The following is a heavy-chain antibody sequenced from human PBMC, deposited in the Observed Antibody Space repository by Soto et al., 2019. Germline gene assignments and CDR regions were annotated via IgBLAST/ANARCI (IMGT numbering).Heavy chain of an antibody. CDR3: ARDPRIVGADFDY. Sequence: ASVKVSCKASGYTFTSYAMHWVRQAPGQRLEWMGWINAGNGNTKYSQKFQGRVTITRDTSANTAYMELSSLRSEDTAVYYCARDPRIVGADFDYWGQGTLVTVSS. CDR2: INAGNGNT. D-gene: IGHD1-26*01. J-gene: IGHJ4*02. V-gene: IGHV1-3*01. CDR1: GYTFTSYA.